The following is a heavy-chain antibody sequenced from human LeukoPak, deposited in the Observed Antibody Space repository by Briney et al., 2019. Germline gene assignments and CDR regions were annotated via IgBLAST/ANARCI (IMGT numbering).Heavy chain of an antibody. V-gene: IGHV3-11*01. Sequence: GGSLRLSCAASGFTFSSYHMHWIRQAPGKGLEWVSYISRSGRTIYYADSVKGRFTISRDNAKNSLYLQMNSLGADDTAVYYCAGSGTYYDYYFDYWGQGILVTISS. D-gene: IGHD3-10*01. CDR3: AGSGTYYDYYFDY. J-gene: IGHJ4*02. CDR2: ISRSGRTI. CDR1: GFTFSSYH.